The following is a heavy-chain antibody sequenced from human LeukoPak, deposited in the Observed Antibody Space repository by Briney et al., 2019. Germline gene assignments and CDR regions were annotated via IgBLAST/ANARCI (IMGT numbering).Heavy chain of an antibody. V-gene: IGHV4-34*01. CDR3: ARVEGSGWSYDAFDI. Sequence: SETLSLTCAVYGGSFSGYYWSWIRQPPGKGLEWIGEINHSGSTNYNPSLKSRVTISVDTSKNQFSLKLNSVTAADTAVYYCARVEGSGWSYDAFDIWGQGTMVTVSS. CDR2: INHSGST. D-gene: IGHD6-19*01. CDR1: GGSFSGYY. J-gene: IGHJ3*02.